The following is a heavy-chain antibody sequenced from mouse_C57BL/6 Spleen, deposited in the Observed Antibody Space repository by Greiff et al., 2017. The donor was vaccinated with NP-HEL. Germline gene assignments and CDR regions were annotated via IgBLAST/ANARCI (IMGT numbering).Heavy chain of an antibody. CDR1: GYTFTDYE. Sequence: LQESGAELVRPGASVTLSCKASGYTFTDYEMHWVKQTPVHGLEWIGAIDPETGGTAYNQKFKGKAILTADKSSSTAYMELRSLTSEDSAVYYCTGPITTVVADVWGTGTTVTVSS. V-gene: IGHV1-15*01. CDR3: TGPITTVVADV. D-gene: IGHD1-1*01. CDR2: IDPETGGT. J-gene: IGHJ1*03.